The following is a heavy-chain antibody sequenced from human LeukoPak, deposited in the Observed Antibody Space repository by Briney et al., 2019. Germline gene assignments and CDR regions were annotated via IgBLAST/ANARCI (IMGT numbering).Heavy chain of an antibody. D-gene: IGHD6-19*01. CDR1: GYTFTSYD. CDR3: ARATSGAVAGIGSAFDI. J-gene: IGHJ3*02. Sequence: ASVKVSCKASGYTFTSYDINWVRQATGQGLEWMGWMNPNSGNTGYAQKFQGRVTITRNTSISTAYMELSSLRSEDTAVYYCARATSGAVAGIGSAFDIWGQGTMVIVSS. V-gene: IGHV1-8*03. CDR2: MNPNSGNT.